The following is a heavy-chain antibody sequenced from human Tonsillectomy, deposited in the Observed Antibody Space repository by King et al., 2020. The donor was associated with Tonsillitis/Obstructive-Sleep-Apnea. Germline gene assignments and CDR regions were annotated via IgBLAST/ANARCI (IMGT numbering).Heavy chain of an antibody. D-gene: IGHD2-2*01. Sequence: QLVQSGAEVKKPGSSVKVSCKASGGTFSDYAISWLRQAPGQGLEWMGGIIPIFRTANYAQKFQGRVTITADDSTSTAYMELSSLRSEDTAVYYCARGDIVVVSAAMADNYYYYYMDVWGKGTTVTVSS. CDR3: ARGDIVVVSAAMADNYYYYYMDV. J-gene: IGHJ6*03. V-gene: IGHV1-69*12. CDR1: GGTFSDYA. CDR2: IIPIFRTA.